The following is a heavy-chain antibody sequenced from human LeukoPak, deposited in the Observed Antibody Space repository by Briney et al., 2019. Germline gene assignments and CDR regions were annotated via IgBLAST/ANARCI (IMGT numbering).Heavy chain of an antibody. Sequence: ASVKVSCKTSGYTFTTYVFNWVRQAPGQGLEWMGWISAYNGNTNYAQNLQGRVTMTTDTSTSTAYMEVRSLRSDDTAVYYCARLRYYSESSTNNRFDYWGQGTLVTVSS. D-gene: IGHD3-22*01. V-gene: IGHV1-18*01. J-gene: IGHJ4*02. CDR2: ISAYNGNT. CDR3: ARLRYYSESSTNNRFDY. CDR1: GYTFTTYV.